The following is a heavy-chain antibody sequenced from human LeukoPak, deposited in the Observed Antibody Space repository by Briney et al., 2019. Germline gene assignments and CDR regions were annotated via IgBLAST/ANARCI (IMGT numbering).Heavy chain of an antibody. Sequence: GGSLRLSCAASGFTFSSYWMHWVRQAPGKGLVWVSRINTDGSSTSYADSVKGRFTISRDNAKNTLYLQMNSLRAEDTAVYYCARDGTYYDFWSGLDYWGQGTLVIVSS. D-gene: IGHD3-3*01. V-gene: IGHV3-74*01. J-gene: IGHJ4*02. CDR3: ARDGTYYDFWSGLDY. CDR2: INTDGSST. CDR1: GFTFSSYW.